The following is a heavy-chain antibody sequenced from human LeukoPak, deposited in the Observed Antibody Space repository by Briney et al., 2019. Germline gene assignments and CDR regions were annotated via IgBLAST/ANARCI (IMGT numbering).Heavy chain of an antibody. Sequence: SETLSLTCSVSGGXISSYYWSWIRQPPGKGLEWIGNIYYSGSTNYNPSLKSRVTISVDTSKNQFSLKLSSVTAADTAVYYCARHKWDSSLDYWGQGTLVTVSS. D-gene: IGHD3-22*01. CDR2: IYYSGST. V-gene: IGHV4-59*08. J-gene: IGHJ4*02. CDR1: GGXISSYY. CDR3: ARHKWDSSLDY.